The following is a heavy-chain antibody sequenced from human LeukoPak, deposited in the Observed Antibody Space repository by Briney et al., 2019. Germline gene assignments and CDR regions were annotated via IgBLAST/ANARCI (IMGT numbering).Heavy chain of an antibody. CDR1: GFTFSSYG. Sequence: GGSLRLSCAASGFTFSSYGMHWVRQAPGKGLEWVAFIRYDGSNKYYADSVKGRFTISRDNSKNTLYLQMNSLRAEDTAVYYCAKEGMATITLGWFDPWGQGTLVTVSS. D-gene: IGHD5-24*01. CDR3: AKEGMATITLGWFDP. J-gene: IGHJ5*02. CDR2: IRYDGSNK. V-gene: IGHV3-30*02.